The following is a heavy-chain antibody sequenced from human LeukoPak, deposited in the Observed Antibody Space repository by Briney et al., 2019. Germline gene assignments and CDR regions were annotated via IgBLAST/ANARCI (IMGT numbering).Heavy chain of an antibody. Sequence: GGSVRLSCAASGFTFSTSWMTWVRQAPGKGLEWVANIRPDGTDKYYAGSVKGRFTISRENAKNSLYLQMSNLRGEDTAVYYCARDHLATNPSPLYGEDWFDPWGQGTLVTVSS. CDR3: ARDHLATNPSPLYGEDWFDP. D-gene: IGHD4/OR15-4a*01. CDR2: IRPDGTDK. J-gene: IGHJ5*02. V-gene: IGHV3-7*01. CDR1: GFTFSTSW.